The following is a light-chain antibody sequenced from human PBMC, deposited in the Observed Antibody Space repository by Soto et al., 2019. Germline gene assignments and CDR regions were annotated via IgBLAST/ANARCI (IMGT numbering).Light chain of an antibody. Sequence: NFMLTQPHSVSESPGNTVTISCTRSSGSIASNDVQWYQQRPGSAPTTVIYENNQRPSWVPDRFSGSTDGSSNSASLTISGLQTEDDADYYCQYYDSSTVVFGGGTKLTVL. CDR3: QYYDSSTVV. V-gene: IGLV6-57*04. CDR2: ENN. CDR1: SGSIASND. J-gene: IGLJ2*01.